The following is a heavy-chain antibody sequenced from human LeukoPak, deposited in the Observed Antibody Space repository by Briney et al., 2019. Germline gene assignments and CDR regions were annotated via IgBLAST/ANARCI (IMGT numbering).Heavy chain of an antibody. Sequence: ASVKVSCKASVYTFTGYYMHWVRQAPGQGLEWMGWINPNSGGTNYAQKFQGRVTMTRDTSISTAYMELSRLRSDDTAVYYCARDQGQWLVKNAFDIWGQGTMVTVSS. CDR1: VYTFTGYY. J-gene: IGHJ3*02. V-gene: IGHV1-2*02. CDR3: ARDQGQWLVKNAFDI. D-gene: IGHD6-19*01. CDR2: INPNSGGT.